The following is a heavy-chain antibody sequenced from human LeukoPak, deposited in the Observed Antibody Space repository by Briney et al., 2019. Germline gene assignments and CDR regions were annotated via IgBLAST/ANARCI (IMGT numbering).Heavy chain of an antibody. J-gene: IGHJ4*02. Sequence: GASVKVSCKASGGTLSSYAIGWGRQPLGQGLGWMGRIIPIFGLANYAQKFQGRVTITADKSTSTAYMELSSLRSEDTAVYYCAREARRDGYHHKETDARNVWDYWGQGTLVTVSS. D-gene: IGHD5-24*01. CDR2: IIPIFGLA. CDR1: GGTLSSYA. V-gene: IGHV1-69*04. CDR3: AREARRDGYHHKETDARNVWDY.